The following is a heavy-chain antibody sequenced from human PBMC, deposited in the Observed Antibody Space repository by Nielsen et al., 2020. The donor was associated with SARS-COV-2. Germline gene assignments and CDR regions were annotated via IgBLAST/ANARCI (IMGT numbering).Heavy chain of an antibody. CDR1: GDFISTSDNYH. D-gene: IGHD5-18*01. Sequence: SETLFLTCTVSGDFISTSDNYHWGWIRQPPGKGLEWIGSIYYNGGTYFNPSLKSRVTISVDTPKNEFSLRLSAVTAADTAVYYCARRWYSWMQRSDTGYFDHWGRGTLVTVSS. J-gene: IGHJ2*01. CDR3: ARRWYSWMQRSDTGYFDH. V-gene: IGHV4-39*01. CDR2: IYYNGGT.